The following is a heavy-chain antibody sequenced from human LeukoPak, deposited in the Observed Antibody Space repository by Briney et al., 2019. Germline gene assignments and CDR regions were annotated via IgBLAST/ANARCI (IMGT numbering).Heavy chain of an antibody. CDR3: ARDRGTSDAFDI. Sequence: SETLSLTCAVYGGSFSGYYWSWIRQPPGKGLEWIGEINHSGSTNYNPSLKSRVTMSVDTSKNQFSLKLSSVTAADTAVYYCARDRGTSDAFDIWGQGTMVTVSS. V-gene: IGHV4-34*01. CDR2: INHSGST. D-gene: IGHD3-10*01. CDR1: GGSFSGYY. J-gene: IGHJ3*02.